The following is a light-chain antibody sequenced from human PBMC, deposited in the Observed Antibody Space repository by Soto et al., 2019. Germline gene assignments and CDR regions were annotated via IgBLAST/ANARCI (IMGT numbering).Light chain of an antibody. CDR2: GAS. J-gene: IGKJ4*02. Sequence: IVMTQSPAILSVSPGERATLSCRASQSVRNNLGWYQQKPGQAPRLRIYGASIRATGIPARFSGSGSGTEFTLTISSLQSEDYAVYYCQQYNDWPPLTFGGGTKVDIK. V-gene: IGKV3-15*01. CDR1: QSVRNN. CDR3: QQYNDWPPLT.